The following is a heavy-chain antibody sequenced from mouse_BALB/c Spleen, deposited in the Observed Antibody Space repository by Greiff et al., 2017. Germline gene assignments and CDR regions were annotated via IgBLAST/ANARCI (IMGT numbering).Heavy chain of an antibody. D-gene: IGHD3-2*01. V-gene: IGHV5-9*03. CDR2: ISSGGGNT. CDR1: GFTFSSYT. J-gene: IGHJ3*01. Sequence: EVQLVESGGGLVKPGGSLKLSCAASGFTFSSYTMSWVRQTPEKRLEWVATISSGGGNTYYPDSVKGRFTISRDNAKNNLYLPMSSLRSEDTALYYCASETARATWFAYWGQGTLVTVSA. CDR3: ASETARATWFAY.